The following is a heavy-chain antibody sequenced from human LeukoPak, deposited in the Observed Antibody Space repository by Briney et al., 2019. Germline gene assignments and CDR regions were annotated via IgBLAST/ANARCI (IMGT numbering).Heavy chain of an antibody. D-gene: IGHD6-13*01. CDR1: GFTFGDYA. V-gene: IGHV3-49*03. CDR3: TRVYSSSWYLDYFDY. J-gene: IGHJ4*02. CDR2: IRSKAYGGTT. Sequence: GGSLRLSCTASGFTFGDYAMSWFRQAPGKGLEWVGFIRSKAYGGTTEYAASVKGRFTISRDDSKSIAYLQMNSLKTEDTAVYYCTRVYSSSWYLDYFDYWGQGTLVTVSS.